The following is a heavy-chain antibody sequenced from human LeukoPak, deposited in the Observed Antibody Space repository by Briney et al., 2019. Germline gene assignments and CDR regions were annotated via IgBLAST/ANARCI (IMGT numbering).Heavy chain of an antibody. Sequence: ASVKVSCKRSGYTFISYGISWVQQAPGQGLEWVGWISAYKGVTDYAQKFQGRVAMTTDTSTSTVYMELMSLTFEDTAVYYCARVNDITVVAAAAPHYEYWGQGTLVTVSS. D-gene: IGHD2-15*01. CDR1: GYTFISYG. CDR2: ISAYKGVT. CDR3: ARVNDITVVAAAAPHYEY. V-gene: IGHV1-18*01. J-gene: IGHJ4*02.